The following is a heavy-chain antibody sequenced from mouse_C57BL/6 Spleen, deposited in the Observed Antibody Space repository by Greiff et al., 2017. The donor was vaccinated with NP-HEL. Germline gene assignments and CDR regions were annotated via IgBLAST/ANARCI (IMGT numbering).Heavy chain of an antibody. CDR3: AREDYYGSSYWYFDV. CDR2: IDPANGNT. V-gene: IGHV14-3*01. D-gene: IGHD1-1*01. J-gene: IGHJ1*03. Sequence: EVKLQESVAELVRPGASVKLSCTASGFNIKNTYMHWVKQRPEQGLEWIGRIDPANGNTKYAPKFQGKATITADTSSNTAYLQLSSLTSEDTAIYYCAREDYYGSSYWYFDVWGTGTTVTVSS. CDR1: GFNIKNTY.